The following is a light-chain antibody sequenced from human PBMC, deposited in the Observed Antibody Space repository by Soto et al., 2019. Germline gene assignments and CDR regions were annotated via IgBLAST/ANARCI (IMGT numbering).Light chain of an antibody. Sequence: AIPLTQSPSSLSASVGDRVTFACRASQGISGPLAWYQQKPGKAPQLLISAASNLESGVPSRFSGSGSGTDFTLTISSLQPEDFATYYCQHFNNYPPTFGGGTRVEIK. CDR3: QHFNNYPPT. CDR2: AAS. CDR1: QGISGP. V-gene: IGKV1D-13*01. J-gene: IGKJ4*01.